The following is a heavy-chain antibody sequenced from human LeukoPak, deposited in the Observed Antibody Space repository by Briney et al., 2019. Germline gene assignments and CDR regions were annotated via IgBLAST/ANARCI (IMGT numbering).Heavy chain of an antibody. V-gene: IGHV1-18*01. CDR1: GYTFSTYG. D-gene: IGHD5-24*01. J-gene: IGHJ4*02. CDR2: ISVYRGNT. Sequence: GASVKVSCKASGYTFSTYGSSWVRQAPGQGLEWMGWISVYRGNTNYAQNFQGRVAMTTDTSTSTAYMELRSLRSDDTAVYYCARDPDGAMDFDYWGQGTLVTVSS. CDR3: ARDPDGAMDFDY.